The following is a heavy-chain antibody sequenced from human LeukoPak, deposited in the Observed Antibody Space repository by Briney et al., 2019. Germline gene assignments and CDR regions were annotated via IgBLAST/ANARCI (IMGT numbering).Heavy chain of an antibody. CDR2: IYDNGVT. J-gene: IGHJ1*01. D-gene: IGHD2-15*01. CDR1: GDSVSSGY. CDR3: AGRGHRYSRD. V-gene: IGHV4-4*09. Sequence: SETLSLSCNVSGDSVSSGYWTWIRQSPAKGLEWIGFIYDNGVTDYNPSPKSRLIISLDTSKNQFSLNLRSVSAADSAIYYCAGRGHRYSRDWGQGILVTVSS.